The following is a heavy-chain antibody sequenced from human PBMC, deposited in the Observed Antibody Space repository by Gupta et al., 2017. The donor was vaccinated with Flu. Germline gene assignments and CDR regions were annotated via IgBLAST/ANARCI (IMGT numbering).Heavy chain of an antibody. V-gene: IGHV3-33*01. CDR2: IWFDGTNE. J-gene: IGHJ3*02. CDR3: ARDRGEMDRTANVFDI. D-gene: IGHD5-24*01. Sequence: QVQLAESGGGVVQVGRSLRLPCAASGFSFSEHALRWVRQAPGKGLEWVASIWFDGTNEQYGDSVEGRFTISRDESSQTLHLQMNRLSDADTAVYFCARDRGEMDRTANVFDIWGQGTMVTVSS. CDR1: GFSFSEHA.